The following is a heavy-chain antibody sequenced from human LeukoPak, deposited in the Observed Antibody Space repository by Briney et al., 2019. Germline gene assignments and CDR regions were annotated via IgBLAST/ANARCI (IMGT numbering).Heavy chain of an antibody. CDR3: ASYSGSYYPDY. CDR1: GYTFTSYY. D-gene: IGHD1-26*01. J-gene: IGHJ4*02. Sequence: ASVKVSCKASGYTFTSYYMHWVRQAPGQGLEWMGIINPSGGSTSYAQKFQGRVTMTRDTSTSTVYMELSRLRSDDTAVYYCASYSGSYYPDYWGQGTLVTVSS. CDR2: INPSGGST. V-gene: IGHV1-46*01.